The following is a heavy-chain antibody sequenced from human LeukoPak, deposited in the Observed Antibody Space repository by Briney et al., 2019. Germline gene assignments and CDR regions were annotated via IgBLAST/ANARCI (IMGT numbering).Heavy chain of an antibody. J-gene: IGHJ4*02. V-gene: IGHV4-59*08. D-gene: IGHD6-13*01. CDR2: IYYTGST. Sequence: PSETLSLTCTVSGVSINTYFWSWIRQPPGKGLEWIGFIYYTGSTDYNPSLKSRVTMSVDTSKNQFSLKLSSVTAADTAVYYCAKGYSSIWYAEYWGQGTLVTVSS. CDR1: GVSINTYF. CDR3: AKGYSSIWYAEY.